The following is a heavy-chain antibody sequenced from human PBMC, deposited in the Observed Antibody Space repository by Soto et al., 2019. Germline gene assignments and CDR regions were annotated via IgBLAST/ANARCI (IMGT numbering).Heavy chain of an antibody. Sequence: EVQLLESGGGFVQPGGSLRLSCAATGFTFSVYAMTWVRQAPGKGLEWVSAVTANGGSTYYADSVKGRFTISRDNSKNALFLKMNSLRAEDAAVYYCASLGVGDWANYYYYYGMDVWGKGTTVTVSS. V-gene: IGHV3-23*01. CDR3: ASLGVGDWANYYYYYGMDV. CDR2: VTANGGST. D-gene: IGHD2-21*02. CDR1: GFTFSVYA. J-gene: IGHJ6*04.